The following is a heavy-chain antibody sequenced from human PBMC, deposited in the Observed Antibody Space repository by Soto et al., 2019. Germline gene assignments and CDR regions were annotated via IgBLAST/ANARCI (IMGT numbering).Heavy chain of an antibody. CDR2: INAGNGNT. CDR3: ATGWFDP. CDR1: GNTVPNYA. J-gene: IGHJ5*02. V-gene: IGHV1-3*01. Sequence: GASVKVSCKASGNTVPNYASHWVRQAPGQRLEWMGWINAGNGNTKYSQKFQGRVTITRDTSASTAYMELSSLRSEDTAVYYCATGWFDPWGQGIQVTVSS.